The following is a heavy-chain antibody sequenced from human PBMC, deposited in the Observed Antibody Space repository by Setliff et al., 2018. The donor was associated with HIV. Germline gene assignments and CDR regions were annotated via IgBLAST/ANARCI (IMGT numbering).Heavy chain of an antibody. D-gene: IGHD6-13*01. J-gene: IGHJ3*01. CDR1: GYSISSGYH. CDR3: AGHPGSTSNWYKGAFDF. CDR2: LFHSGNT. V-gene: IGHV4-38-2*02. Sequence: PSETLSLTCIVSGYSISSGYHWAWIRQPPGKGLEWIGSLFHSGNTYYTPSVKSRVIISVDTSKNQFSLKVKSVTAADTAMYYCAGHPGSTSNWYKGAFDFWGQGRMVTVSS.